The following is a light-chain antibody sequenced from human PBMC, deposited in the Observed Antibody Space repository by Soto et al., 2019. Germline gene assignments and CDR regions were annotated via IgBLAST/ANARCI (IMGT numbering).Light chain of an antibody. V-gene: IGKV3-15*01. Sequence: EVLMTQSPATLSVSPGERATLSCRASQSVNKNLAWYQQKPGQAPRLLIYDASTRATGVPARFSGSGSGTEFTVTISSLQSEDFGVYFCQQYNNWPQTFGQGTKVEIK. J-gene: IGKJ1*01. CDR1: QSVNKN. CDR3: QQYNNWPQT. CDR2: DAS.